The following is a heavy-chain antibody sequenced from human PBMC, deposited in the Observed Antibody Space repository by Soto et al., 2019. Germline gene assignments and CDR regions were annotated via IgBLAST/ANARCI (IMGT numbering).Heavy chain of an antibody. Sequence: QVQLVESGGGVVQPGRSLRLSCAASGFTFSSYGMHWVRQAPGKGLEWVAVIWYDGSNKYYADSVKGRFTISRDNSKNTPYLQMNSLRAEDTAVYYCAREVQGYDYWGQGTLVTVSS. J-gene: IGHJ4*02. V-gene: IGHV3-33*01. CDR2: IWYDGSNK. CDR1: GFTFSSYG. D-gene: IGHD6-13*01. CDR3: AREVQGYDY.